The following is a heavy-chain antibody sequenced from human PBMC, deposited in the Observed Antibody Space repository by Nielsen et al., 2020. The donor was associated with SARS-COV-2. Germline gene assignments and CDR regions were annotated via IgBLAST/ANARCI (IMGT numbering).Heavy chain of an antibody. D-gene: IGHD1-14*01. CDR3: ARSQEPQPYYYYYGMDV. J-gene: IGHJ6*02. CDR2: INPNSGGT. V-gene: IGHV1-2*06. Sequence: ASVKVSCKASGYTFTGYYMHWVRQAPGQGLEWMGRINPNSGGTNYAQKFQGRVTMTRDTSISTAYMEPSRLRSDDTAVYYCARSQEPQPYYYYYGMDVWGQGTTVTVSS. CDR1: GYTFTGYY.